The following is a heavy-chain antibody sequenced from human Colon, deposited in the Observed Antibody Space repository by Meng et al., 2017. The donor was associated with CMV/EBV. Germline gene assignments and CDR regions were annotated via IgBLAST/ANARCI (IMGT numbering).Heavy chain of an antibody. D-gene: IGHD3-16*01. V-gene: IGHV4-4*01. CDR3: ADPPAGL. J-gene: IGHJ4*02. CDR1: GGSLIGTNW. CDR2: IFHSGAS. Sequence: TLPLTCVVSGGSLIGTNWWNWVRQPPGGGLEWIGEIFHSGASNYKPSLKSRATISIDNSKNQFSLRLTSVTVADTAVYFCADPPAGLWGQGVLVTVSS.